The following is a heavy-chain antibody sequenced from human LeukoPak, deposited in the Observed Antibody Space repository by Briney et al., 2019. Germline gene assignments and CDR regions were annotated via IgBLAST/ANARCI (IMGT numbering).Heavy chain of an antibody. CDR3: ARGSKFDGYCSAGACYSAYFDH. V-gene: IGHV4-34*01. Sequence: SETLSLTCAVYGDSFSGYFWSWLPHPPGKGLECIGEINQRGSTIYSPSLKTRVTLSVDTSKQQISLRLTSVSAADTATYYCARGSKFDGYCSAGACYSAYFDHWGQGTPVTVTA. J-gene: IGHJ4*02. CDR1: GDSFSGYF. D-gene: IGHD2-15*01. CDR2: INQRGST.